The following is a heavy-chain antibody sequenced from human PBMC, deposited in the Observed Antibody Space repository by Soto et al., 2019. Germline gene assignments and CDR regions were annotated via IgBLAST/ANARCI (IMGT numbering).Heavy chain of an antibody. D-gene: IGHD2-21*02. V-gene: IGHV1-46*02. CDR3: ARGGHIAVVTDSFDS. J-gene: IGHJ4*01. CDR1: GYPFNTYY. CDR2: IHPSGGGS. Sequence: ASVKVSCKSSGYPFNTYYLHWVRQAPGQGLEWMGMIHPSGGGSTYAQKFLGRVTMTMDSSTSTVFMELTSLRSAETAVYYCARGGHIAVVTDSFDSWG.